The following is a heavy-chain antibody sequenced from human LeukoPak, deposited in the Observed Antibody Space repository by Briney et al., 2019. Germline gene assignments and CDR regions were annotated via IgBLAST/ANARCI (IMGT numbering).Heavy chain of an antibody. D-gene: IGHD6-19*01. V-gene: IGHV4-39*01. CDR1: GGSISSSYSY. J-gene: IGHJ4*02. CDR2: IYYSGST. CDR3: ARQGRALSSGFGY. Sequence: SETLSLTCTVSGGSISSSYSYWGWIRQPPGKGLEWFGSIYYSGSTFYNPSRKSRVTISVDTSKNQYTLKLSSVTAADTAVYYCARQGRALSSGFGYWGQGTLVTVSS.